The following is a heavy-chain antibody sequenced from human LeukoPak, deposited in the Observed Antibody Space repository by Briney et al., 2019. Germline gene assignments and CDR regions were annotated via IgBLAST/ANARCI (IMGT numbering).Heavy chain of an antibody. J-gene: IGHJ3*02. D-gene: IGHD4-11*01. Sequence: PGGSLRLSCAASGFTFSSNWMHWVRQVPGKGLVWVSRISSDGSTTTYADSVKGRFTISRDNAKNALYLQINSLRAEDTAVYYCARSTANAFDIWGQGTMVTVSS. CDR3: ARSTANAFDI. V-gene: IGHV3-74*03. CDR1: GFTFSSNW. CDR2: ISSDGSTT.